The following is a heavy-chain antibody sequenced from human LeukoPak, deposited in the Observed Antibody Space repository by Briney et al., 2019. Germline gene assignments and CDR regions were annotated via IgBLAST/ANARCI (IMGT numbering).Heavy chain of an antibody. CDR1: GFTFSSYS. CDR2: ITFTSSTI. CDR3: ARDRLHYGEYEKTLDY. Sequence: GGSLRLSCAASGFTFSSYSMTWVRQAPGKGLEWVSYITFTSSTIHYADSVKGRFTISRDNAKSSLYLQMNSLRADDTAVYYCARDRLHYGEYEKTLDYWGQGTLVTASS. D-gene: IGHD4-17*01. V-gene: IGHV3-48*01. J-gene: IGHJ4*02.